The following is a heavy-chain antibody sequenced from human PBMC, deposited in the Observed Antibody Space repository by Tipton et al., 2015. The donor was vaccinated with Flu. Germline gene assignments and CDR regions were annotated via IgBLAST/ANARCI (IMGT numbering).Heavy chain of an antibody. D-gene: IGHD3-22*01. CDR2: IFHTGST. V-gene: IGHV4-38-2*02. CDR3: AREKLPSTYYDTSGYVDY. Sequence: TLSLTCTISGHSISSDYYWGWIRQSPGKGLEWIGNIFHTGSTYHNPSPKSRVTISVDTSKNQFSLKLSSVTAADTAVYYCAREKLPSTYYDTSGYVDYWGQGTLVTVSS. CDR1: GHSISSDYY. J-gene: IGHJ4*02.